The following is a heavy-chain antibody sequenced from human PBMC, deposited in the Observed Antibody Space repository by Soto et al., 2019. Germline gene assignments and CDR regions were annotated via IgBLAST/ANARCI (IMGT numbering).Heavy chain of an antibody. CDR2: INHSGST. Sequence: QVQLQQWGAGLLKPSETLSLTCAVYGGSFSGYYWSWIRQPPGKGLEWIGEINHSGSTNYNPSLKSRVNISVDTSKNQFSLKLSSVTAADTAVYYCARTSKFEYWGQGTLVTVSS. CDR1: GGSFSGYY. CDR3: ARTSKFEY. V-gene: IGHV4-34*01. D-gene: IGHD6-6*01. J-gene: IGHJ4*02.